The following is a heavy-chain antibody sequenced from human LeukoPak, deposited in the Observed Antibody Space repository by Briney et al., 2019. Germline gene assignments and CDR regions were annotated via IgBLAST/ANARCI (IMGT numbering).Heavy chain of an antibody. J-gene: IGHJ6*02. CDR1: GYTFTSYG. Sequence: ASVKVSCKASGYTFTSYGISWVRQAPGQGLEWMGWISAYNGITNYAQKLQGRVTMTTDTSTSTAYMELRSLRSDDTAVYYCASVNRMVRGVINYYYGMDVWGQGTTVTVSS. D-gene: IGHD3-10*01. V-gene: IGHV1-18*01. CDR2: ISAYNGIT. CDR3: ASVNRMVRGVINYYYGMDV.